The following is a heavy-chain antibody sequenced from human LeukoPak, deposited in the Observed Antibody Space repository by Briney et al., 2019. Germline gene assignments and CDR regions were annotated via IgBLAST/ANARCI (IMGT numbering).Heavy chain of an antibody. J-gene: IGHJ4*02. D-gene: IGHD1-26*01. CDR2: LNPASGGT. CDR1: GYTFTGYY. CDR3: ARGAHSGSYFLIDY. Sequence: ASVRVSCKASGYTFTGYYMHWVRQAPGQGPEWMGWLNPASGGTNYAQNFQARVTMTRDTSITTAYMELTRLTSDDTAVYYCARGAHSGSYFLIDYWGQGTLVTVSS. V-gene: IGHV1-2*02.